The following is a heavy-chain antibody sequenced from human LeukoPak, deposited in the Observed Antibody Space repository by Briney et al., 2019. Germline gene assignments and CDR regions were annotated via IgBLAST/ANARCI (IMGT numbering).Heavy chain of an antibody. CDR2: ISSSGDST. D-gene: IGHD3-10*01. Sequence: GGSLRLSCAASGFTFSSYAMHWVRQAPGKGLEYVSAISSSGDSTYNADPVKGRFTISRDNSKDTLYLQMSSLRAGDTAVYFCVKGRVSGSGSYYNAPFAYWGQGTLVTVSS. J-gene: IGHJ4*02. CDR1: GFTFSSYA. CDR3: VKGRVSGSGSYYNAPFAY. V-gene: IGHV3-64D*06.